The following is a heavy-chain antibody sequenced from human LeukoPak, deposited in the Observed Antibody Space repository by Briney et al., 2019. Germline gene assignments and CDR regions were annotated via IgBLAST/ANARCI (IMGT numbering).Heavy chain of an antibody. CDR2: ISYDGSNK. J-gene: IGHJ4*01. V-gene: IGHV3-30*18. CDR3: AKDTSGWYMTFDY. CDR1: GFTISSYG. Sequence: GRSLRLSCAASGFTISSYGMHWVRQAPGKGLEWVAVISYDGSNKYYADSVKGRFTISRDNSKNTLYLQMNSLGAEDTAVYYCAKDTSGWYMTFDYWGHGTLVTVSS. D-gene: IGHD6-19*01.